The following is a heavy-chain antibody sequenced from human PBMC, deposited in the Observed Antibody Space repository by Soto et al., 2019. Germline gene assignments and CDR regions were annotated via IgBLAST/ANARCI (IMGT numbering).Heavy chain of an antibody. V-gene: IGHV4-59*01. CDR2: IYYSGST. CDR3: ARQYGDYVRGAFDI. D-gene: IGHD4-17*01. CDR1: GGSISSYY. Sequence: QVQLQESGPGLVKPLETLSLTCTVSGGSISSYYWSWIRQPPGKGLEWIGYIYYSGSTNYNPSLKSRVTISVDTSKNQFSLKLSSVTAADTAVYYCARQYGDYVRGAFDIWGQGTMVTVSS. J-gene: IGHJ3*02.